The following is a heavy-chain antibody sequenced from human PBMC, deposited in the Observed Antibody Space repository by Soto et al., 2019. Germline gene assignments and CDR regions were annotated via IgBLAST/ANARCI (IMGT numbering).Heavy chain of an antibody. CDR3: ARAPRMAPFDI. Sequence: XVCLRLSCAACGFIFSPYGIHWVRQAPGKGLEWVALIRNDGSDKYYAESVTGRFTISRGNSKNTVYLQMNSLRAEDTALYFCARAPRMAPFDIWGQGTMVTVSS. CDR1: GFIFSPYG. J-gene: IGHJ3*02. CDR2: IRNDGSDK. V-gene: IGHV3-33*01.